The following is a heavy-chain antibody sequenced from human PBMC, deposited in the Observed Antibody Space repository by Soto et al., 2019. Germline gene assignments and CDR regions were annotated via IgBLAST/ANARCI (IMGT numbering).Heavy chain of an antibody. CDR3: ARGDSSSSGYYYYGMDV. CDR2: IKQDGSEK. Sequence: SGGSLRLSCAASGFTFSSYWMSWVRQAPGKGLEWVANIKQDGSEKYYVDSVKGRFTISRDNAKNSLYLQMNSLRAEDTAVYYCARGDSSSSGYYYYGMDVWGQGTTVTVSS. D-gene: IGHD6-6*01. J-gene: IGHJ6*02. V-gene: IGHV3-7*01. CDR1: GFTFSSYW.